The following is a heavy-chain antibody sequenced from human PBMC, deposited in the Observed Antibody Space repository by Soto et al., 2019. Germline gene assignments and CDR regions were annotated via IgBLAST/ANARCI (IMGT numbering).Heavy chain of an antibody. J-gene: IGHJ6*02. CDR2: IYYSGST. V-gene: IGHV4-61*01. D-gene: IGHD2-2*01. Sequence: SETLSLTCTVSGGSVSSGSYYWSWIRQPPGKGLEWIGYIYYSGSTNYNPSLKSRVTISVDTSKNQFSLKLSSVTAADTAVYYCARFRIRADIVVVPALYGMDVWGQGTTVTVSS. CDR1: GGSVSSGSYY. CDR3: ARFRIRADIVVVPALYGMDV.